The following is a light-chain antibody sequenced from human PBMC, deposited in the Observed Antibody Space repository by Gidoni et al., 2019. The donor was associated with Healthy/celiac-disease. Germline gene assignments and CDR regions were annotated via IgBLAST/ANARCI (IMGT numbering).Light chain of an antibody. CDR3: QQSYSTPLT. V-gene: IGKV1-39*01. CDR2: AAS. Sequence: DIQMTQSPSSLSASLRDRVTITCRASQSISSYLNWYPQKPGKAPKPLIYAASNLQSGVPSRFSCSGSGTDFTLTISSLQPEDFATYYLQQSYSTPLTFXXXTKVEIK. J-gene: IGKJ4*01. CDR1: QSISSY.